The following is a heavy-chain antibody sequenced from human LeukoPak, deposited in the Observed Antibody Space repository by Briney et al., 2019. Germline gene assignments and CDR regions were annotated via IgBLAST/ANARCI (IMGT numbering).Heavy chain of an antibody. CDR3: ARVVSYYGSSYRLLDL. D-gene: IGHD3-10*01. V-gene: IGHV3-23*01. CDR2: ISGSGDAT. CDR1: GFTFSGYS. J-gene: IGHJ2*01. Sequence: PGGSLRLSCAASGFTFSGYSMSWVRQAPGKGPEWVSTISGSGDATYYADSVEGRFTISRDNSKNTMYLQMDSLRAEDTAVYYCARVVSYYGSSYRLLDLWGRGTLVTVSS.